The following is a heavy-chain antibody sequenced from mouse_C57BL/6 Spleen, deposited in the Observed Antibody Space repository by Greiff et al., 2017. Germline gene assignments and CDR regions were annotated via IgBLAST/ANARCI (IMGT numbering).Heavy chain of an antibody. D-gene: IGHD1-1*01. CDR3: ASLYGSSYAMDY. CDR2: IDPSDSYT. CDR1: GYTFTSYW. V-gene: IGHV1-59*01. J-gene: IGHJ4*01. Sequence: QVQLQQSGAELVRPGTSVKLSCKASGYTFTSYWMHWVKQRPGQGLEWIGVIDPSDSYTNYNQKFKGKATLTVDTSSSTAYMQLSSLTSEDSAVYYCASLYGSSYAMDYWGQGTSVTVSS.